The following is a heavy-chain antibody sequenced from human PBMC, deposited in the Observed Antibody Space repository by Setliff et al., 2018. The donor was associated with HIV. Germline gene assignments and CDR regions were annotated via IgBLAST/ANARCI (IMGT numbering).Heavy chain of an antibody. CDR1: GGSISSHY. CDR3: AIRGSSGWYVGGYFDY. Sequence: LSLTCTVSGGSISSHYWSWIRQPPGKGLEWIGYIYYSGSTNYNPSLKSRVTISVDTSKNQFSLKLSSVTAADTAVYYCAIRGSSGWYVGGYFDYWGQGTLVTVSS. J-gene: IGHJ4*02. CDR2: IYYSGST. D-gene: IGHD6-19*01. V-gene: IGHV4-59*11.